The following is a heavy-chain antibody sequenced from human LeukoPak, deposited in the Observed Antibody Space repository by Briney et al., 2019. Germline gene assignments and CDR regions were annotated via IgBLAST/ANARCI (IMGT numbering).Heavy chain of an antibody. D-gene: IGHD4-17*01. Sequence: GGSLRLPCAASGFTFNNYGMHWVRQAPGKGLEWVAFIRYDGSNKYYAESVKGRFTISRDDSKNTLYLQMKSLRAEDTAVYYCAKPMTTVTPFDYWGQGTLVTVSS. CDR2: IRYDGSNK. CDR3: AKPMTTVTPFDY. J-gene: IGHJ4*02. CDR1: GFTFNNYG. V-gene: IGHV3-30*02.